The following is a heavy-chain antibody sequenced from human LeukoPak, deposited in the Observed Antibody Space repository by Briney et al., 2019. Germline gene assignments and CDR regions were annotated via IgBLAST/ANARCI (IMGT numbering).Heavy chain of an antibody. CDR1: GFPFSDYS. CDR3: ARDHNYAFDN. D-gene: IGHD1-1*01. CDR2: IGISSGNT. Sequence: HAGGSLRLSCTASGFPFSDYSMNWVPQAPGKGLEWISYIGISSGNTKYADSVRGRFTISADNAKNSLYLQMNSLRVEDTAVYYCARDHNYAFDNWGQGTLVSVSS. J-gene: IGHJ4*02. V-gene: IGHV3-48*04.